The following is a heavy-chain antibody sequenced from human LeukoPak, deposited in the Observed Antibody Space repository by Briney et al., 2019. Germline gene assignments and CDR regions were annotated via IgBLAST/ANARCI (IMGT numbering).Heavy chain of an antibody. V-gene: IGHV2-70*11. D-gene: IGHD6-19*01. CDR2: IDWDGDK. J-gene: IGHJ4*02. CDR3: ARKGSDWNYFDY. CDR1: GFSLSTSGMC. Sequence: SGPTLVNPTQTLTLTCTFSGFSLSTSGMCVSWIRQPPGKALEWLARIDWDGDKWYSTSLKTRLTISKDPSKNQVVLTMTNMHPVDTATYYCARKGSDWNYFDYWGQGALVTVSS.